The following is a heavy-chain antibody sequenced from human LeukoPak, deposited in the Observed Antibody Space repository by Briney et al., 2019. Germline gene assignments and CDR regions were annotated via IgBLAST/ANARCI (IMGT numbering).Heavy chain of an antibody. V-gene: IGHV4-34*01. J-gene: IGHJ4*02. CDR1: GGSFSGYY. Sequence: SETLSLTCAVCGGSFSGYYWSWIRQPPGKGLEWIGEINHSGSTNYNPSLKSRVTISVDTAKNQFSLKLSSVTAADTAVYYCARGYYYDSSGYYTRFDYWGQGTLVTVSS. CDR3: ARGYYYDSSGYYTRFDY. D-gene: IGHD3-22*01. CDR2: INHSGST.